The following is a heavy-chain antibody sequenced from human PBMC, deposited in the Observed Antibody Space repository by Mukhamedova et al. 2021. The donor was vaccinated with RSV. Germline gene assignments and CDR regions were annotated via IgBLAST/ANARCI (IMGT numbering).Heavy chain of an antibody. Sequence: MGPSDSYTNYSPSFQGHVTISADKSISTAYLQWSSLKASDTAMYYCARHEGRGYSYGRGRWFDPWGQGTLVTVSS. D-gene: IGHD5-18*01. CDR2: MGPSDSYT. V-gene: IGHV5-10-1*01. J-gene: IGHJ5*02. CDR3: ARHEGRGYSYGRGRWFDP.